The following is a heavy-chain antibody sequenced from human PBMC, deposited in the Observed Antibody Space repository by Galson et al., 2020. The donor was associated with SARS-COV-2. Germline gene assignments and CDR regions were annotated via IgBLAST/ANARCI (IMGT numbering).Heavy chain of an antibody. CDR3: TREGWQGGY. D-gene: IGHD6-19*01. V-gene: IGHV3-7*01. CDR1: GFTFKEFW. Sequence: GESLKISCEVSGFTFKEFWMSWFRQAPGKGLEWVANIRGDGSETNYVDSVKGRFSISRDNDLNSLYLQMNSLRAEDTATYYCTREGWQGGYWGQGTRVTVSS. CDR2: IRGDGSET. J-gene: IGHJ4*02.